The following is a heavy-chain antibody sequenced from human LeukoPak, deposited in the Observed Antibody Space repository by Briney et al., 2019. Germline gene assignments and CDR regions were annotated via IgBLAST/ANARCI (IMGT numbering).Heavy chain of an antibody. D-gene: IGHD6-13*01. CDR2: ISSSSSYI. Sequence: GGSLRLSCAASGFTFSDYYMSWIRQAPGKGLEWVSYISSSSSYIYYADSVKGRFTISRDNAKNSLYLQMNSLRAEDTAVYYCARGGYSSSWYQSFDIWGQGTMVTVSS. V-gene: IGHV3-11*06. CDR1: GFTFSDYY. J-gene: IGHJ3*02. CDR3: ARGGYSSSWYQSFDI.